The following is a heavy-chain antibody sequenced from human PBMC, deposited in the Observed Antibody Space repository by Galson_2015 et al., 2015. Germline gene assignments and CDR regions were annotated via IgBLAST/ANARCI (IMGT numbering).Heavy chain of an antibody. J-gene: IGHJ6*02. CDR1: GFTFSSYG. CDR3: AKAYYDFWSGYYTSSDYYYGMDV. CDR2: ISYDGSNK. Sequence: SLRLSCAASGFTFSSYGMHWVRQAPGKGLEWVAVISYDGSNKYYADSVKGRFTISRDNSKNTLYLQMNSLRAEDTAVYYCAKAYYDFWSGYYTSSDYYYGMDVWGQGTTVTVSS. V-gene: IGHV3-30*18. D-gene: IGHD3-3*01.